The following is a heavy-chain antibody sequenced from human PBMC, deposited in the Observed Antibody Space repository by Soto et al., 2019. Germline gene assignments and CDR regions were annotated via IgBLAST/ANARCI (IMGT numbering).Heavy chain of an antibody. V-gene: IGHV4-39*01. J-gene: IGHJ5*02. CDR2: MSHSGAT. CDR1: GGSISGSRYY. CDR3: VRHLGGDIAVTSTEDNWFDL. Sequence: SETLSLTCSVSGGSISGSRYYWGWVRQPPVKGLEWIGSMSHSGATYYNPSLNSRVTISVETSKSQFSLRLTSVTAADTAVYYCVRHLGGDIAVTSTEDNWFDLWGQGTLVTVSS. D-gene: IGHD6-19*01.